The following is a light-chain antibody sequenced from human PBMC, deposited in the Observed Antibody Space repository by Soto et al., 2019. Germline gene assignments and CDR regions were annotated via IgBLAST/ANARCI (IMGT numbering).Light chain of an antibody. CDR2: AAS. CDR3: QQSYNTPLT. J-gene: IGKJ3*01. V-gene: IGKV1-39*01. CDR1: QSISSY. Sequence: DIQMTQSPSSLSASVGDRVTITCRASQSISSYLNWYQQKPGTAPKFLIYAASSLQSGVPSRFSGSGSGTDFTLTISSLQPEDFATYYCQQSYNTPLTFGPGTKVDIK.